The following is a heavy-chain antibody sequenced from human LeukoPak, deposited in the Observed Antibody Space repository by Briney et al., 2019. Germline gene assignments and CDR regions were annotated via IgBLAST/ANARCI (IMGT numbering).Heavy chain of an antibody. V-gene: IGHV3-30*18. CDR3: AKPYYYGSRSYMDY. Sequence: GGPLRLSCAASGFTFSSYDMHGVRHAPGKGVEGVGVISYDGNNTYYAESVKGRFTISRDNSKNMLYLQMNSLRDEDTAVYYCAKPYYYGSRSYMDYWGQGTLVTVYS. CDR2: ISYDGNNT. CDR1: GFTFSSYD. D-gene: IGHD3-10*01. J-gene: IGHJ4*02.